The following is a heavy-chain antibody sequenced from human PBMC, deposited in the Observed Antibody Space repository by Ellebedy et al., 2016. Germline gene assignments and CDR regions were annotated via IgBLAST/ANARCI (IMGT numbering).Heavy chain of an antibody. D-gene: IGHD5-24*01. V-gene: IGHV3-21*04. CDR3: ARAGDGYNRRDAFDI. Sequence: GGSLRLXCAASGFTFSSYSMNWVRQAPGKGLEWVSSISSSSSYIYYADSVKGRFTNSRDNSKNTLYLQMNSLRADDTAVYYCARAGDGYNRRDAFDIWGQGTMVTVSS. CDR2: ISSSSSYI. CDR1: GFTFSSYS. J-gene: IGHJ3*02.